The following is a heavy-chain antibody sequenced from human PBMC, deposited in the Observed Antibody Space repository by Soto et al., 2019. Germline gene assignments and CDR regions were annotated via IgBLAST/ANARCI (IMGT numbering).Heavy chain of an antibody. V-gene: IGHV3-48*01. Sequence: TGGSLTLSCATSGFTFSSYSMNWVRQAPGKGLEWVSYISSSSSTIYYADSVKGRFTISRDNAKNSLYLQMNSLRAEDTAVYYCARFVPHAVPSDAFDIWGQGTMVTVSS. CDR2: ISSSSSTI. J-gene: IGHJ3*02. CDR3: ARFVPHAVPSDAFDI. CDR1: GFTFSSYS. D-gene: IGHD6-19*01.